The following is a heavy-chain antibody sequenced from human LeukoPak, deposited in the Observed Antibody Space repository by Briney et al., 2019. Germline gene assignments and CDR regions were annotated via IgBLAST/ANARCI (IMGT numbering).Heavy chain of an antibody. V-gene: IGHV3-23*01. Sequence: PGGSLRLSCAASGFTFSGYAVSWVRQAPGKGLEWVSSISGSGGGTYYADSVKGRFTISRDNSKNTMYLQMNSLRGEDTALYYCTKDLETYFFDYWGQGTLVTVSS. J-gene: IGHJ4*02. CDR3: TKDLETYFFDY. CDR1: GFTFSGYA. CDR2: ISGSGGGT.